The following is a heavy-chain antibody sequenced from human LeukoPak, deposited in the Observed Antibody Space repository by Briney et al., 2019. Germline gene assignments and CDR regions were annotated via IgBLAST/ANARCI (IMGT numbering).Heavy chain of an antibody. CDR3: AKDPFTSSSWYHHWFDP. CDR2: ISGSGGST. V-gene: IGHV3-23*01. CDR1: GFTFSSYA. J-gene: IGHJ5*02. D-gene: IGHD6-13*01. Sequence: GGSLRLSCAASGFTFSSYAMSWVRQAPGKGLEWVSAISGSGGSTYYADSVKGRFTISRDNSKNTLYLQMDSLRAEDTAVYYCAKDPFTSSSWYHHWFDPWGQGTLVTVSS.